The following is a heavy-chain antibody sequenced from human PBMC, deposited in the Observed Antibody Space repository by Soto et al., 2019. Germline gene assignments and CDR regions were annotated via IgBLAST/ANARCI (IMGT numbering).Heavy chain of an antibody. Sequence: PSETLSLTCAVYGWSFSGYYWSWIRQPPGKGLEWIGEINHSGVTNYKPSLKRRVTISVDTSKNQFSLQLKSVTAADTALYYCASLGEYCQSLDPWGPGTLVTVSS. CDR2: INHSGVT. J-gene: IGHJ5*02. CDR1: GWSFSGYY. D-gene: IGHD2-15*01. CDR3: ASLGEYCQSLDP. V-gene: IGHV4-34*01.